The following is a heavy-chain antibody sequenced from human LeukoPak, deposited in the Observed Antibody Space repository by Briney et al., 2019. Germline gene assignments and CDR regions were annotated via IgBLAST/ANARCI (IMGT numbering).Heavy chain of an antibody. CDR1: GYTFTSYY. V-gene: IGHV1-46*01. CDR2: INPSGGST. Sequence: GASVKGSCKASGYTFTSYYMHWVRQAPGQGLEWMGIINPSGGSTSYAQKFQGRVTMTRDTSTSTAYMELSSLRSEDTAVYYCAREITMIGEAFDIWGQGTMVTVSS. CDR3: AREITMIGEAFDI. D-gene: IGHD3-22*01. J-gene: IGHJ3*02.